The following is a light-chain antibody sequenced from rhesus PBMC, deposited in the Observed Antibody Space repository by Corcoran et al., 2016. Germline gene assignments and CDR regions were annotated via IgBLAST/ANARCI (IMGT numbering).Light chain of an antibody. J-gene: IGKJ2*01. Sequence: DIQMTQSPSSLSASVGDTVTITCRASKGISSDLNWFQQKPGKAPKLLIDAASSLESGVPSRFSGSGSGTDFTLTISSLQPEDFAIYYCLQHNSYPYSFGQGTKVEIK. CDR1: KGISSD. CDR3: LQHNSYPYS. CDR2: AAS. V-gene: IGKV1-28*02.